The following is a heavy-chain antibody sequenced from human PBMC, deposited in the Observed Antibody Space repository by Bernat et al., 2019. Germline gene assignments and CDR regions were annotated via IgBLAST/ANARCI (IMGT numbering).Heavy chain of an antibody. Sequence: QVQLQESGPGLVKPSETLSLTCTVSGGSISSYYWSWIRQPPGKGLEWIAYIYYSGSTNYNPSLTSRVTISIDTSKKPFSLRLTSVTAADTALYYCARRVGNSDYFDYRGQGTLVPVSS. CDR2: IYYSGST. D-gene: IGHD4-23*01. J-gene: IGHJ4*02. V-gene: IGHV4-59*08. CDR1: GGSISSYY. CDR3: ARRVGNSDYFDY.